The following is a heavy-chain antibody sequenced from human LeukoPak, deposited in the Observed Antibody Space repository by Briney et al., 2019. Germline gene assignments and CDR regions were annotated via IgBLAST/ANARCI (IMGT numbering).Heavy chain of an antibody. CDR3: ANEGGGGALDI. CDR2: IRHSGGI. J-gene: IGHJ3*02. CDR1: GGSISTYY. Sequence: KPSETLSLTCIVSGGSISTYYWAWIRQPPGKGLEWIGTIRHSGGINYNPSLGSRVTISLDTSKNQFSLQLSSVTAADTAVYYCANEGGGGALDIWGQGTMVTVPS. V-gene: IGHV4-59*08. D-gene: IGHD3-16*01.